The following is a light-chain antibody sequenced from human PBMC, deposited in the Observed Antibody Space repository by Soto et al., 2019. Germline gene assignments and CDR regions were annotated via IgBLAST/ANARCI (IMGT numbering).Light chain of an antibody. J-gene: IGKJ2*01. CDR2: GAS. V-gene: IGKV3-20*01. CDR3: QQYSSSPRYT. CDR1: QSVSGKY. Sequence: EIVLTQSPDTLSLSPGERATLSCRASQSVSGKYLAWYQQKPGQAPRLLIYGASSRATGIPDRFSGSGSGTHFILTISRLEPEDSAVYFCQQYSSSPRYTFGQGTKLEIK.